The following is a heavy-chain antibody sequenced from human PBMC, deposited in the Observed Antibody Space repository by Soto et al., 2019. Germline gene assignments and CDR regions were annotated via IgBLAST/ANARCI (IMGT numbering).Heavy chain of an antibody. CDR2: ITSDTKTI. CDR3: ARSVEGHFDY. D-gene: IGHD6-19*01. Sequence: EVQVVESGGALVQPGGSLRLSCVASGFKFSIYSMNWIRQAPGKGLEWSAYITSDTKTIKYADSVKGRFTISRDNAKNSVYLQMNSLSDEDTAVYYCARSVEGHFDYWGQGAVVTVSS. V-gene: IGHV3-48*02. CDR1: GFKFSIYS. J-gene: IGHJ4*02.